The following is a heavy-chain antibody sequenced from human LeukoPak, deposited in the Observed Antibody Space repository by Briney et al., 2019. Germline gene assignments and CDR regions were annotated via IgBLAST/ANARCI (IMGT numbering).Heavy chain of an antibody. D-gene: IGHD6-19*01. Sequence: PSETLSLTCTVSGGSISSYYWSWIRQPPGKGLEWIGYIYYSGSTNYNPSLKSRVTISVDTSKNQFSLKLSSVTAADTAVYYCASLDRGYSSGWHDNWFDPWGQGTLVTVSS. V-gene: IGHV4-59*01. CDR2: IYYSGST. CDR3: ASLDRGYSSGWHDNWFDP. J-gene: IGHJ5*02. CDR1: GGSISSYY.